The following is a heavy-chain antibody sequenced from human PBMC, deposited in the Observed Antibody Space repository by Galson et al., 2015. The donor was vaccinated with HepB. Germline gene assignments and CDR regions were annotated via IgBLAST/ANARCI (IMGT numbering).Heavy chain of an antibody. D-gene: IGHD5-12*01. V-gene: IGHV1-69*04. CDR1: GGTFSNYA. Sequence: SCKASGGTFSNYAISWVRQATGQGLEWMGRIIPILGVANYAQKFQGRVTITADKSTSTAYMELSSLRSEDTAVYYCARADIVATIPDYWGQGTLVTVSS. CDR3: ARADIVATIPDY. CDR2: IIPILGVA. J-gene: IGHJ4*02.